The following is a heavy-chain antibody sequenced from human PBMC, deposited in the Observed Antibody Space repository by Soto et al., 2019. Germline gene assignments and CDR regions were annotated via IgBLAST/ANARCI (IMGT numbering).Heavy chain of an antibody. V-gene: IGHV1-69*13. CDR2: IIPIFGTA. D-gene: IGHD3-22*01. CDR3: ARTNYYDSSGYYHYYGMDV. J-gene: IGHJ6*02. Sequence: ASVKVSCKASGGTFSSYAISWVRQAPGQGLEWMGGIIPIFGTANYAQKYQGRVTITADESTSTAYMELSSLRSEDTAVYYCARTNYYDSSGYYHYYGMDVWGQGTTVTVSS. CDR1: GGTFSSYA.